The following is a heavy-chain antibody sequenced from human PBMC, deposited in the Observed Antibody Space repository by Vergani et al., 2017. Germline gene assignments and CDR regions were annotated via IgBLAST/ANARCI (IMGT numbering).Heavy chain of an antibody. J-gene: IGHJ6*03. CDR3: ARGQYWPYYYYYMDV. CDR2: IYYSGST. D-gene: IGHD4-11*01. CDR1: GGSISSYY. Sequence: QVQLQESGPGLVKPSETLSLTCTVSGGSISSYYWSWIRQPPGKGLEWIGYIYYSGSTNYNPSLKSRVTISVDTSKNQFSLKLSSVTAADTAVYYCARGQYWPYYYYYMDVWGKGTTVTVSS. V-gene: IGHV4-59*01.